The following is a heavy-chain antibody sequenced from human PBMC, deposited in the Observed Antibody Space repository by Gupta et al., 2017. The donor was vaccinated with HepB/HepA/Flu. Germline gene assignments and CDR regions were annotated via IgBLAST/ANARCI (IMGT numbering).Heavy chain of an antibody. CDR2: IYYSGST. CDR1: GGSISSSSYY. D-gene: IGHD3-10*01. J-gene: IGHJ6*03. CDR3: ARLPRFRSVDYYMDV. Sequence: QLQLQESGPGLVKPSETLSLTCTVSGGSISSSSYYWGWIRQPPGKGLEWIGSIYYSGSTYYNPSLKSRVTISVDTSKNQFSLKLSSVTAADTAVYYCARLPRFRSVDYYMDVWGKGTTVTVSS. V-gene: IGHV4-39*01.